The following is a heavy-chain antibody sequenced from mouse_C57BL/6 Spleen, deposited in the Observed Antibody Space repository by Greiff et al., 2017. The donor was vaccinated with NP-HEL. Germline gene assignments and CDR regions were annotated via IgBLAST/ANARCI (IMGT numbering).Heavy chain of an antibody. CDR1: GYTFTSYW. Sequence: QVQLQQPGAELVMPGASVKLSCKASGYTFTSYWMHWVKQRPGQGLEWIGEIDPSDSYTNYNQKFKGKSTLTVDKSSSTAYMQLSSLTSEDSAVYYCARSYYHGSSPYWYFDVWGTGTTVTVSS. D-gene: IGHD1-1*01. J-gene: IGHJ1*03. V-gene: IGHV1-69*01. CDR2: IDPSDSYT. CDR3: ARSYYHGSSPYWYFDV.